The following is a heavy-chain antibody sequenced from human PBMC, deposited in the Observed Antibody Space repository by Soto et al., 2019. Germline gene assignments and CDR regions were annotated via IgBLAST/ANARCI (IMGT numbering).Heavy chain of an antibody. CDR3: VKDSCGGDCYVDY. Sequence: QVQLVESGGGVVQPGRSLRLSCAASGFTFSSYGMHWVRQAPGKGLEWVAVISYDGSNKYYADSVKGRFTISRDNSKNTLYLQMNSLRAEDTAVYYCVKDSCGGDCYVDYWGQGTLVTVSS. CDR2: ISYDGSNK. CDR1: GFTFSSYG. D-gene: IGHD2-21*02. V-gene: IGHV3-30*18. J-gene: IGHJ4*02.